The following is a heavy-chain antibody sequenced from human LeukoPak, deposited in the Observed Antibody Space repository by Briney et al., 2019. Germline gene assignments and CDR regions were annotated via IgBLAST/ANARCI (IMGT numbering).Heavy chain of an antibody. CDR3: AREYDEAAGYFDY. Sequence: ASVKVSCKASGYTFTTYYIHWVRLAPGQGLKWMGMINPSGGSTSYSQKFQGRVTMTSDTSTSTVYMELSSLRSEDTAVYYCAREYDEAAGYFDYWGQGTLVTVSS. CDR2: INPSGGST. D-gene: IGHD6-13*01. V-gene: IGHV1-46*01. CDR1: GYTFTTYY. J-gene: IGHJ4*02.